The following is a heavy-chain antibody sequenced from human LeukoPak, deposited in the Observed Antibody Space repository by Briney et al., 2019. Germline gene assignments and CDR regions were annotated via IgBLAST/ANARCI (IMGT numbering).Heavy chain of an antibody. D-gene: IGHD1-14*01. CDR2: ISDDGLNT. CDR3: ARRHLRGNTLRGGHHLDP. J-gene: IGHJ5*02. Sequence: PGGSLRLSCSTSGFTFNSHGLHWVRQAPGKGLEWVAAISDDGLNTFYIDSVKGRFTISRDDSKNAVSLQMTSLRSEDTAMYYCARRHLRGNTLRGGHHLDPWGLGTLVAVSS. CDR1: GFTFNSHG. V-gene: IGHV3-30*03.